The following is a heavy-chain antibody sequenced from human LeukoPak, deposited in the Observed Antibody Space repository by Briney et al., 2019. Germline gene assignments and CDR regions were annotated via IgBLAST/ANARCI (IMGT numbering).Heavy chain of an antibody. CDR1: GFTFSSYS. CDR2: ISSSSTI. CDR3: ARGGTSSSLAY. D-gene: IGHD4-23*01. Sequence: GVSLRLSCAASGFTFSSYSINWVRQAPGKGLEWVSYISSSSTISYADSVKGRFAISRDNANNSLYLQMNSLRDEDTAVYYCARGGTSSSLAYWGQGTLVTVSS. J-gene: IGHJ4*02. V-gene: IGHV3-48*02.